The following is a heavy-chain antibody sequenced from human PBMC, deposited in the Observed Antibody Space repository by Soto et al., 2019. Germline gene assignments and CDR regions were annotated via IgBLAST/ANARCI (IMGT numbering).Heavy chain of an antibody. CDR1: GFTFSSYW. J-gene: IGHJ5*02. CDR2: IKQDGSEK. CDR3: ARAPGGPSRLRFDP. V-gene: IGHV3-7*05. D-gene: IGHD2-8*02. Sequence: EVQLVESGGGLVQPGGSLRLSCAASGFTFSSYWMSWVRQAPGKGLEWVVNIKQDGSEKYYVDSVKGRFTISRDNAKNSLYLQMNSLRAEDTAVYYCARAPGGPSRLRFDPWGQGTLVTVSS.